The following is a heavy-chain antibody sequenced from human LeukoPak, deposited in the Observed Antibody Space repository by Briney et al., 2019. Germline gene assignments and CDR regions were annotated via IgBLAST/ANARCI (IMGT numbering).Heavy chain of an antibody. V-gene: IGHV4-59*01. D-gene: IGHD3-22*01. Sequence: SETLSLTCTVSGGSISSYYWSWIRQPPGKGLEWIGYIYYSGSTNYNPSLKSRVTISVDTSKNQFSLKLSSVTAADTAVYYCARVPPNYYDSSGSDALDIWGQGTMVTVSS. CDR2: IYYSGST. J-gene: IGHJ3*02. CDR1: GGSISSYY. CDR3: ARVPPNYYDSSGSDALDI.